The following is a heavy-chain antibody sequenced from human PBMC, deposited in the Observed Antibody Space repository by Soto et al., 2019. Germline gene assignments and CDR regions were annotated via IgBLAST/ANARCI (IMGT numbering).Heavy chain of an antibody. CDR1: GGSISSYY. CDR2: IYYSGST. CDR3: ARHPRGYYGSRLMGYFDY. D-gene: IGHD3-10*01. J-gene: IGHJ4*02. Sequence: SETLSLTCTVSGGSISSYYWSWIRQPPGKGLEWIGYIYYSGSTNYNPSLKSRVTISVDTSKNQFSLKLSSVTAADTAVYYCARHPRGYYGSRLMGYFDYWGQGTLVTVSS. V-gene: IGHV4-59*08.